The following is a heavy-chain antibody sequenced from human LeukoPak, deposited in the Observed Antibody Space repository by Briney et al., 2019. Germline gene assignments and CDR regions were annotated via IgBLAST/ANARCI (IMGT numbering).Heavy chain of an antibody. D-gene: IGHD3-22*01. J-gene: IGHJ4*02. CDR3: ARRNAIIYYDSSGYQED. V-gene: IGHV4-38-2*02. CDR2: IYHSGST. CDR1: GYSISSGYY. Sequence: SETLSLTCTVSGYSISSGYYWGWIRQPPGKGLEWIGSIYHSGSTYYNPSLKSRVTISVDTSKNQFSLKLSSVTAADTAVYYCARRNAIIYYDSSGYQEDWGQGTLVTVSS.